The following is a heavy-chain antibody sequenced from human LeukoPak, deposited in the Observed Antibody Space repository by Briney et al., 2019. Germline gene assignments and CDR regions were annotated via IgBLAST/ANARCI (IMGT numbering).Heavy chain of an antibody. V-gene: IGHV3-30*02. CDR2: IRHDASSE. Sequence: GGSLRLSCAASGFFFNNYGMHWVRQAPGKGLEWVAFIRHDASSEHYADSVKGRFTISRDNSKNTLYLQMNSLRSEDTAVYFCEGERHSMSSDDFWGQGTLVTASS. D-gene: IGHD6-6*01. CDR3: EGERHSMSSDDF. J-gene: IGHJ4*02. CDR1: GFFFNNYG.